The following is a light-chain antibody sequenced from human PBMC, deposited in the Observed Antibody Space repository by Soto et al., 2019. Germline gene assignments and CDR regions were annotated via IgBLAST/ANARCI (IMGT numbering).Light chain of an antibody. Sequence: EIVMTQSPATLSVSPGERATLSCRASQSVSSDLAWYQQKPGQAPRLLIYGASNRASGFPARFSGSGSGTGFSLTISSLQSEDFAVYHCQQYNNWPHTFGQGTKVEIK. CDR1: QSVSSD. V-gene: IGKV3-15*01. CDR3: QQYNNWPHT. J-gene: IGKJ1*01. CDR2: GAS.